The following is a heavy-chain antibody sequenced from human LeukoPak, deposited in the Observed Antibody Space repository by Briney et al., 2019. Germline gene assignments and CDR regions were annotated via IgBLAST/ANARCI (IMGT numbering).Heavy chain of an antibody. Sequence: SETLSLTCTVSGGSISTITYYWGWIRQPPGKGLEWVGHMYYRGNTFYNPSLESRVTISVDTSKNQFSLKLRSVTAADTAVYYCARLYGNYQNYFDYWGQGTLVTVSS. D-gene: IGHD1-7*01. CDR1: GGSISTITYY. J-gene: IGHJ4*02. V-gene: IGHV4-39*07. CDR3: ARLYGNYQNYFDY. CDR2: MYYRGNT.